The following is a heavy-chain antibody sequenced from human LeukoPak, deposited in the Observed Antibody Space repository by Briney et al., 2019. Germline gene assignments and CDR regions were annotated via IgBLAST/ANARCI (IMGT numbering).Heavy chain of an antibody. V-gene: IGHV1-69*13. J-gene: IGHJ3*02. Sequence: SVKVSCKASGGTFSSYAISWVRQAPGQGLEWMGGIIPIFGTANYAQKFQGRVTITADESTSTAYMELSSLRSEDTAVYYCARDRSDNYHAFDIWGQGTMVTVSS. D-gene: IGHD5-24*01. CDR3: ARDRSDNYHAFDI. CDR1: GGTFSSYA. CDR2: IIPIFGTA.